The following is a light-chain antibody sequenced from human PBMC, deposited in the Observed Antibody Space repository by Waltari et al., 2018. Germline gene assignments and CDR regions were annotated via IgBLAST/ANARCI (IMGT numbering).Light chain of an antibody. CDR3: QNHERLPAT. Sequence: EVVLMQSPGTLSLSPGERATLSCRASQSVSKYLAWYQQRPGQAPRLLIYAASTRATGIPDRFSGSGSGTDFSLTISRLEPEDFAVYYCQNHERLPATFGQGTKVEIK. CDR1: QSVSKY. J-gene: IGKJ1*01. CDR2: AAS. V-gene: IGKV3-20*01.